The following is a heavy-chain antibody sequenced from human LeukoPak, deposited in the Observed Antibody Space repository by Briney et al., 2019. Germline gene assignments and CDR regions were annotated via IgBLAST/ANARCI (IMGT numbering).Heavy chain of an antibody. D-gene: IGHD2-2*01. CDR2: VSNIETT. CDR3: ARDLVGRYCSSTSCYRYYAFDI. CDR1: GDSISSYY. J-gene: IGHJ3*02. V-gene: IGHV4-59*01. Sequence: SETLSLTCTVSGDSISSYYWSWLRQPPGKRLEWIGYVSNIETTNYNPSLKSRVTISVDTSKNQFSLKLSSVTAADTAVYYCARDLVGRYCSSTSCYRYYAFDIWGQGTMVTVSS.